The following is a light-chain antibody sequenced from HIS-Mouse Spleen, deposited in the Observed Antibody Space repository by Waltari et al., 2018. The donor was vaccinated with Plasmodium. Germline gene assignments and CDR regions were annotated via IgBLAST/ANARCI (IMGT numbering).Light chain of an antibody. J-gene: IGLJ2*01. CDR2: DVS. Sequence: QSALTQPRSVSGSPGQSVTISCTGTSSDVGGYNYVSWYQQHPGKAPELMIYDVSKRPSGVPCRFSGSKSGNTASLTISGLQAEDEADYYCCSYAGSYTSSFGGGTKLTVL. V-gene: IGLV2-11*01. CDR1: SSDVGGYNY. CDR3: CSYAGSYTSS.